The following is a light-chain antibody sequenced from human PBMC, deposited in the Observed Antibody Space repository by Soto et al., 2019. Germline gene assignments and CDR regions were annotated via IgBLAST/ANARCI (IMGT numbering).Light chain of an antibody. J-gene: IGLJ3*02. CDR3: CLYAGSWL. Sequence: QSALTQPRSVSGSPGQSVTISCTGTSSDVGGYNYVSWYQQHPGKAPKLMIYDVNKRPSGVPDRFSGSKSGNTASLTIAGLQAADEADSYGCLYAGSWLFGGGTKLTVL. CDR1: SSDVGGYNY. V-gene: IGLV2-11*01. CDR2: DVN.